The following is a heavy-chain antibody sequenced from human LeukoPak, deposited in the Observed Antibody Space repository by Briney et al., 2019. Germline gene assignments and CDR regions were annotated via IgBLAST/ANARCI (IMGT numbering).Heavy chain of an antibody. CDR2: IYYSGST. Sequence: TSETLSLTCTVSGGSISSGDYYWSWIRQPPGKGLEWIGYIYYSGSTYYNPSLKSRVTISVDTSMNQFSLKLSSVTAADTAVYYCARKGSIAVARHEFDYWGQGTLVTVSS. D-gene: IGHD6-19*01. V-gene: IGHV4-30-4*01. CDR3: ARKGSIAVARHEFDY. CDR1: GGSISSGDYY. J-gene: IGHJ4*02.